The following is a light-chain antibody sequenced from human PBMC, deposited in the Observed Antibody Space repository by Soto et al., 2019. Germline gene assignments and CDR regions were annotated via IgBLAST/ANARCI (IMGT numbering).Light chain of an antibody. Sequence: ENVLTQSPGTLSLSPGERATLSCRASQSVSSSYLAWYQQKPGQAPRLLIYGASSRATGIPDRFSGSGSGTDFTLTISRLEPEDFAVYYCQQYETFGQGTKVEIK. CDR3: QQYET. J-gene: IGKJ1*01. CDR2: GAS. V-gene: IGKV3-20*01. CDR1: QSVSSSY.